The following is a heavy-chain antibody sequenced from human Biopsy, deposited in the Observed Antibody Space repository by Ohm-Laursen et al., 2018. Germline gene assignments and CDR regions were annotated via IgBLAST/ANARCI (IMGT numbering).Heavy chain of an antibody. V-gene: IGHV1-69*01. J-gene: IGHJ6*02. CDR2: IITVSETA. Sequence: SSVKVSCKASGGAFTNYAINWVRQAPGRGLEWMGGIITVSETAGYAERFQGRVTITADVTTTTAYMDLSGLRSEDTAVYYCVAYPSSGFFENNDDFAMDVWGQGTTVMVSS. CDR1: GGAFTNYA. D-gene: IGHD6-19*01. CDR3: VAYPSSGFFENNDDFAMDV.